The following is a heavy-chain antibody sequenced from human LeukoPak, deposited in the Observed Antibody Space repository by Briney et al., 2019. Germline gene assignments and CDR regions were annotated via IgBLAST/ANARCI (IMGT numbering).Heavy chain of an antibody. CDR1: GGSISSYY. J-gene: IGHJ4*02. CDR3: ARDRGSGPDY. D-gene: IGHD3-16*01. Sequence: SETLSLTCGVSGGSISSYYWSWIRQPPGKGLEWIGYIYYSGSTNYNPSLKSRVTISVDTSKNQFSLKLSSVTAADTAVYYCARDRGSGPDYWGQGTLVTVSS. V-gene: IGHV4-59*01. CDR2: IYYSGST.